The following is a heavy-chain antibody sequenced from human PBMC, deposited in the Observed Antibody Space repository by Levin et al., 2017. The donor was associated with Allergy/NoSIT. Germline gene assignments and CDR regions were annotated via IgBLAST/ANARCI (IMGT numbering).Heavy chain of an antibody. D-gene: IGHD4-17*01. CDR2: IYLSGST. V-gene: IGHV4-30-2*01. CDR1: RDSINSGDYS. J-gene: IGHJ5*02. CDR3: ARGRYGDSSFDP. Sequence: SETLSLTCTVSRDSINSGDYSWTWLRQPPGQGLEWIGYIYLSGSTYFNPSLKSRVTMSIDRSKDQFSLKLNSVTAADTAVDYCARGRYGDSSFDPWGQGILVTVSS.